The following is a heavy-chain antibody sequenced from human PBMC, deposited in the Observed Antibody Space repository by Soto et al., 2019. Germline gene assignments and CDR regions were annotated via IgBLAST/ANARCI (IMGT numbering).Heavy chain of an antibody. V-gene: IGHV3-48*02. J-gene: IGHJ5*02. CDR3: ARMGGYSYAPGGFDP. CDR2: ISSSSSTI. Sequence: PGGSLRLSCAASGFTFSSYSMNWVRQAPGKGLEWVSYISSSSSTIYYADSVKGRFTISRDNAKNSLYLQMNSLREEDTAVYYCARMGGYSYAPGGFDPWGQGTLVTVSS. CDR1: GFTFSSYS. D-gene: IGHD5-18*01.